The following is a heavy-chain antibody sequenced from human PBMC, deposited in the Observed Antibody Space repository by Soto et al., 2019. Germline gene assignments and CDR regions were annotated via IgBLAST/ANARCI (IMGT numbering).Heavy chain of an antibody. CDR1: GGAFSSYA. D-gene: IGHD3-16*01. CDR2: IIPIFGTA. Sequence: QVQLVQSGAEVKKPGSSVKVSCKAYGGAFSSYAISWLRQAPGQGLEWMGGIIPIFGTANYAQKFQGRVTITADESTSTAYMELSSLRSEDTAVYYCARGGEPGKGFDPWGQGTLVTVSS. CDR3: ARGGEPGKGFDP. J-gene: IGHJ5*02. V-gene: IGHV1-69*01.